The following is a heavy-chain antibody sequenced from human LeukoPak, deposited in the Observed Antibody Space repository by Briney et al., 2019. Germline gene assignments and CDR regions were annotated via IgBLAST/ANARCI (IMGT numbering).Heavy chain of an antibody. CDR2: IYDSGST. CDR1: DDSINDYY. Sequence: SETLSLTCTVSDDSINDYYWSWIRQPPGKGLEWIGYIYDSGSTTYNPSLKSRVTISVDTSKNQFSLRLTSVTAADTAVYYCASQRSRGYYYGMDVGGQGTTVTVSS. J-gene: IGHJ6*02. V-gene: IGHV4-59*01. D-gene: IGHD5-24*01. CDR3: ASQRSRGYYYGMDV.